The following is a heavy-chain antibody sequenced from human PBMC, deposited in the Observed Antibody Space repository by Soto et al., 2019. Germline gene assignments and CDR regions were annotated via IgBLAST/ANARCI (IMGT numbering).Heavy chain of an antibody. Sequence: EVQLAESGGGLVQPGGSLRLSCAASGFTFSSYSMNWVRQAPGKGLEWVSYISSSSSTIYYADSVKGRFTISRDNAKNSLYLQMNSLRDEDTAVYYCARDWRVVVITTSSYYYDGMDVWGQGTTVTVSS. D-gene: IGHD3-22*01. J-gene: IGHJ6*02. CDR3: ARDWRVVVITTSSYYYDGMDV. CDR1: GFTFSSYS. CDR2: ISSSSSTI. V-gene: IGHV3-48*02.